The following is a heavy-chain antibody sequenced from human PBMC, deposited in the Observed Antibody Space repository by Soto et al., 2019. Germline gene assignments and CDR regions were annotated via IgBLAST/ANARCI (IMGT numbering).Heavy chain of an antibody. J-gene: IGHJ4*02. D-gene: IGHD3-16*02. CDR3: ARGVKYDYIWGSYRPTIFDY. V-gene: IGHV4-59*01. CDR2: IYYSGST. Sequence: SSETLSLTCPVSGGSISSYYLSWIRQPPGKGLEWIGYIYYSGSTNYNPSLKSRVTISVDTSKNQFSLKLSSVTAADTAVYYCARGVKYDYIWGSYRPTIFDYWGQGTLVTVSS. CDR1: GGSISSYY.